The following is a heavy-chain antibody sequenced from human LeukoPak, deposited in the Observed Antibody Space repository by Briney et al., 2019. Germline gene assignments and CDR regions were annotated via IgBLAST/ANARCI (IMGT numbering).Heavy chain of an antibody. D-gene: IGHD1-1*01. CDR1: GGSFSAYY. V-gene: IGHV4-4*07. CDR3: ARDRGTWNDDGFDY. CDR2: IYISGST. J-gene: IGHJ4*02. Sequence: SETLSLTCAVYGGSFSAYYWSWIRQPAGKGLEWIGRIYISGSTNYNPSLKSRVTMSVDTSKNQFSLKLSSVTAADTAVYYCARDRGTWNDDGFDYWGQGTLVTVSS.